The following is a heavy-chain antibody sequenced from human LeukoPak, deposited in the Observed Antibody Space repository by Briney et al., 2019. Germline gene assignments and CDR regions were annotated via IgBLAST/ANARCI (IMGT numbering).Heavy chain of an antibody. Sequence: GGSLRLSCAASGFTFSGYVMHWVRQAPGKRPESVSAISPDGNVYYANSVKGRFTISGDSSQNTLYLQMGSLTIEDTAVYYCARENPQGGSECWGQGTLVTVS. CDR3: ARENPQGGSEC. D-gene: IGHD5-12*01. V-gene: IGHV3-64*01. J-gene: IGHJ4*02. CDR1: GFTFSGYV. CDR2: ISPDGNV.